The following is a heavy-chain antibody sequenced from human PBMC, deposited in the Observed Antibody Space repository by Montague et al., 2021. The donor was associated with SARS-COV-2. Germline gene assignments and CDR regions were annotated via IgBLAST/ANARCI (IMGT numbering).Heavy chain of an antibody. CDR2: IYTSGST. J-gene: IGHJ6*02. Sequence: SETLSLTCTVSGGSISSYYWSWIRQPAGKGLEWIGRIYTSGSTNYNPSLKSRVTVSVDTSKNQFSLKLSSVTAADTAVYYCARVGQAGYDILTSYYYYGMDVGGQGTTVTVSS. CDR3: ARVGQAGYDILTSYYYYGMDV. CDR1: GGSISSYY. V-gene: IGHV4-4*07. D-gene: IGHD3-9*01.